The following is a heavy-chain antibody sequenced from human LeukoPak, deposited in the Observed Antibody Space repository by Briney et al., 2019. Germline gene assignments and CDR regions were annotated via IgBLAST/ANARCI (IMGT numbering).Heavy chain of an antibody. D-gene: IGHD1-26*01. Sequence: GASVKVSCKASGYTFTSYGISWVRQAPGQGLEWMGWINTNTGNPTYAQGFTGRFVFSLDTSVSTAYLQISSLKAEDTAVYYCARVRSPHIVGATTLLSGRYDYWGQGTLVTVSS. CDR1: GYTFTSYG. CDR2: INTNTGNP. V-gene: IGHV7-4-1*02. CDR3: ARVRSPHIVGATTLLSGRYDY. J-gene: IGHJ4*02.